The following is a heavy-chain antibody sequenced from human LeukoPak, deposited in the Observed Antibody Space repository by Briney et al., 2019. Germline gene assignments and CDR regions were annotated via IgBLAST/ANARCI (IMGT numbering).Heavy chain of an antibody. Sequence: GGSLRLSCAASVFSFSTYAMTWVRLAPGKGLEWVSAVSGDGHNAYYADSVKGRFTISRDNSRSTLYLQMNSLRAEDTAVYYCAKNGGHALYDSWGQGTLVTVSS. V-gene: IGHV3-23*01. D-gene: IGHD2-2*02. CDR2: VSGDGHNA. CDR1: VFSFSTYA. CDR3: AKNGGHALYDS. J-gene: IGHJ5*01.